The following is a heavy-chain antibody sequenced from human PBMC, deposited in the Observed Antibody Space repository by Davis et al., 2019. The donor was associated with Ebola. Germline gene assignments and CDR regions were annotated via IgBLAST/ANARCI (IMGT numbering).Heavy chain of an antibody. CDR3: ARQQGGSRNYGYYFDY. CDR2: ISSSSSYI. J-gene: IGHJ4*02. V-gene: IGHV3-21*01. CDR1: GFTFSSYS. D-gene: IGHD4-11*01. Sequence: GESLKISCAASGFTFSSYSMNWVRQAPGKGLEWVSSISSSSSYIYYADSVKGRFTISRDNARNSLYLQMNSLRDEDTAVYYCARQQGGSRNYGYYFDYWGQGTLLTVSS.